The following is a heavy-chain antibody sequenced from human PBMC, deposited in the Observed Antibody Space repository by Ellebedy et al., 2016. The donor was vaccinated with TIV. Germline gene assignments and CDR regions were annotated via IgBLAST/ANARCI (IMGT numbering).Heavy chain of an antibody. CDR1: GFTFSSYA. Sequence: GESLKISCAASGFTFSSYAMSWVRQAPGEWLEWVSGVSGSGASTYYADSVKGRFTISRDNSKNTLYLQLNSLRAEDTAVFYCARHVDIVPTIGVDFWGQGTLVTVSS. V-gene: IGHV3-23*01. CDR3: ARHVDIVPTIGVDF. J-gene: IGHJ4*02. D-gene: IGHD5-12*01. CDR2: VSGSGAST.